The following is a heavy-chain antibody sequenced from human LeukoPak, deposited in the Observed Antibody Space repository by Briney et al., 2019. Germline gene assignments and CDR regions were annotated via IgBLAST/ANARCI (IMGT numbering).Heavy chain of an antibody. V-gene: IGHV4-31*03. CDR3: ALFDSSYYYYYMDV. CDR1: GGSISSGGYY. J-gene: IGHJ6*03. CDR2: IYYSGST. D-gene: IGHD3-9*01. Sequence: SETLSLTCTVSGGSISSGGYYWSWIRQHPGKGLEWIGYIYYSGSTYYNPSLKSRVTISVDTSKNQFSLKLSSVTAEDTAVYYCALFDSSYYYYYMDVWGKGTTVTVSS.